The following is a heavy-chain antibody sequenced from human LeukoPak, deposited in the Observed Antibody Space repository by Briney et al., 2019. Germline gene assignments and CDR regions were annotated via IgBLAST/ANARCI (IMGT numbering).Heavy chain of an antibody. D-gene: IGHD4-23*01. CDR1: GYIFTSYG. CDR3: ARVGTDYGGNSRTFDY. J-gene: IGHJ4*02. CDR2: ISAYNGNT. Sequence: ASVKVSCKASGYIFTSYGISWVRQAPGQGLEWMGWISAYNGNTNYAQKLQGRVTMTTDTSTSIVYMELRSLKSDDTAVYYCARVGTDYGGNSRTFDYWGQGTLVTVSS. V-gene: IGHV1-18*01.